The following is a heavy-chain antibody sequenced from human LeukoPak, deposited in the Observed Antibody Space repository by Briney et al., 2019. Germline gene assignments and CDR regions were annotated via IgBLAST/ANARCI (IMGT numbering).Heavy chain of an antibody. CDR3: ARHIGILGKWGFDY. V-gene: IGHV4-4*02. J-gene: IGHJ4*02. Sequence: KASETLSLTCAVSGASITSNWWSWVRQSPGKGLEWIGEIHHSASPNYNTSLKSRVTLSLDKSQNQFSLKVTSVTAADTAVYYCARHIGILGKWGFDYWGQGTLVTVSS. CDR2: IHHSASP. D-gene: IGHD2/OR15-2a*01. CDR1: GASITSNW.